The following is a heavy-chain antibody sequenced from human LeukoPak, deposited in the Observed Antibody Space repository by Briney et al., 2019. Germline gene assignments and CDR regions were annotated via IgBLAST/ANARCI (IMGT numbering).Heavy chain of an antibody. CDR3: ARVGYCSGGSCYSGLVFY. D-gene: IGHD2-15*01. CDR1: GGSISSYY. CDR2: INHSGST. J-gene: IGHJ4*02. V-gene: IGHV4-34*01. Sequence: SETLPLTCTVSGGSISSYYWSWTRQPAGEGLEWIGEINHSGSTNYNPSLKSRVTISVDTSKNQCSLKLSSVTAADTAVYYCARVGYCSGGSCYSGLVFYWGQGTLVTVSS.